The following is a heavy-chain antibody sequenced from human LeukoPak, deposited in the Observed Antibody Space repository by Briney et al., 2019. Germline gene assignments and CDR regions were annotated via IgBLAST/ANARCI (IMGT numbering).Heavy chain of an antibody. Sequence: GGSLRLSCAASGFTFSSYAMSWVRQAPGKGLEWVSAISGSGGSTYYADSVKGRFTISRDNSKNTLYLQMNSLRAEDTAVYYCAKAFHSSGWYGHSDYWGQGTLVTVSS. CDR2: ISGSGGST. D-gene: IGHD6-19*01. CDR1: GFTFSSYA. J-gene: IGHJ4*02. V-gene: IGHV3-23*01. CDR3: AKAFHSSGWYGHSDY.